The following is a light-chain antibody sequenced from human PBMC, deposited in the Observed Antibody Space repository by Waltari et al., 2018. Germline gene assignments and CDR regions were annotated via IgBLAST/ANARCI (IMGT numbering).Light chain of an antibody. CDR3: QQYYSTPYT. Sequence: DIVMTQSPDSLAVSLGERATINCKSSQSVLYSSNNKNYVAWYQQKPGQHPKLLIYWASTRESGVPDRFSGSGSGTDFTLTIGSLQADDVAVYYCQQYYSTPYTFGQGTKLEIK. CDR2: WAS. J-gene: IGKJ2*01. V-gene: IGKV4-1*01. CDR1: QSVLYSSNNKNY.